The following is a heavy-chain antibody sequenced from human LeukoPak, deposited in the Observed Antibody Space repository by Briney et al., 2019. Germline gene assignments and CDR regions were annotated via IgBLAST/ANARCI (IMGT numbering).Heavy chain of an antibody. Sequence: SETLSLTCTVSGGSVSSGSYFWSWIRQPPGKGLERIGFIYYNGNTNSSPSLKSRVTISVDTSKSQFSLKLTSVTAADTAVYYCARGYRSSWYQVDYWGQGTLVTVSS. J-gene: IGHJ4*02. D-gene: IGHD6-13*01. CDR2: IYYNGNT. CDR3: ARGYRSSWYQVDY. V-gene: IGHV4-61*01. CDR1: GGSVSSGSYF.